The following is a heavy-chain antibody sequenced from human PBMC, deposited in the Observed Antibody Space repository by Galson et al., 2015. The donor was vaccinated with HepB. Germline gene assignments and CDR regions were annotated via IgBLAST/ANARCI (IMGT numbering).Heavy chain of an antibody. D-gene: IGHD4-17*01. Sequence: SVKVSCKASGITFSRLSVTWVRQAPGQGLEWMGTSIPFFGTSNYAQRLQGRVAMTADEATTTVYMELSNLRSDDTAVYYCARDNGDYGGPNYYDPWGQGTLVTVSS. V-gene: IGHV1-69*13. J-gene: IGHJ5*02. CDR2: SIPFFGTS. CDR3: ARDNGDYGGPNYYDP. CDR1: GITFSRLS.